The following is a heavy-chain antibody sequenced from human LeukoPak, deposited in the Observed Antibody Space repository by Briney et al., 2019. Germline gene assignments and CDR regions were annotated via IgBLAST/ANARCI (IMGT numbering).Heavy chain of an antibody. V-gene: IGHV3-23*01. CDR2: ISGSGGST. CDR1: GFTFSSYA. Sequence: GESLRLSCAASGFTFSSYAMSWVRQAPGKGLEWASGISGSGGSTYYADSVKGRFTISRDNSRNTLYLQMNSPRAEDTAVYYCAILPGYSSGWYEVNYWGQGTLVTVSS. J-gene: IGHJ4*02. D-gene: IGHD6-13*01. CDR3: AILPGYSSGWYEVNY.